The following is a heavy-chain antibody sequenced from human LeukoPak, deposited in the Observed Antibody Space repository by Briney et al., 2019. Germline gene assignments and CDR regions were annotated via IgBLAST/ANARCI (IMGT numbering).Heavy chain of an antibody. CDR2: SYYSGST. D-gene: IGHD3-10*01. V-gene: IGHV4-61*08. CDR1: GVSVSVRDYY. J-gene: IGHJ5*02. CDR3: ARDLYGSGNFLPESP. Sequence: PSETLTLTCTVSGVSVSVRDYYWSWIRQPPGKGLDWIGYSYYSGSTMYNPSLSSRVTISVDTSKNQFSLRLSSVTAADTAVYYCARDLYGSGNFLPESPWGQGTLVTVSS.